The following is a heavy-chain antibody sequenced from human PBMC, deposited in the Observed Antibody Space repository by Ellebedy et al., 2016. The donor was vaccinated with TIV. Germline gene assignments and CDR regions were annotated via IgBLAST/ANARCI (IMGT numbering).Heavy chain of an antibody. Sequence: GESLKISXKGSGYSFTSYWISWVRQMPGKGLEWMGRIDPSDSYSNYSPSFQGHVTISADKSISTAYLQWSSLKASDTAMYYCARDLAAAGTVAADDYWGQGTLVTVSS. CDR1: GYSFTSYW. J-gene: IGHJ4*02. D-gene: IGHD6-13*01. CDR2: IDPSDSYS. CDR3: ARDLAAAGTVAADDY. V-gene: IGHV5-10-1*01.